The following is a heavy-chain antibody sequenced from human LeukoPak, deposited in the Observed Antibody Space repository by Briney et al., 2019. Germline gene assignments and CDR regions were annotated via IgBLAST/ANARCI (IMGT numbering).Heavy chain of an antibody. Sequence: PGGSLRLSCAASGFTFSSYWMHWVRQAPGKGLEWVSYISSSSSSSSSTVYYADSVKGRFTVSRDNAKNSLYLQMNSLRDEDTAMFYCARVGDGYSVNYFDYWGQGTLVTVSS. CDR1: GFTFSSYW. CDR2: ISSSSSSSSSTV. J-gene: IGHJ4*02. D-gene: IGHD5-24*01. CDR3: ARVGDGYSVNYFDY. V-gene: IGHV3-48*02.